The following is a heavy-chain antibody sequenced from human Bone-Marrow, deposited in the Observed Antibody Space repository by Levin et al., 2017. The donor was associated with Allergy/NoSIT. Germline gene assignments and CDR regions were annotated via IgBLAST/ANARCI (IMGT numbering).Heavy chain of an antibody. Sequence: EASVKVSCKASGGTLSSYAISWVRQAPGQGLEWMGGIIPISRTANYAEKFQGRVTITADGSTSTAYMELSSLRSEDTAVFHCARTLLYSGNSYGHFDLWGRGTLITVSS. CDR3: ARTLLYSGNSYGHFDL. J-gene: IGHJ2*01. D-gene: IGHD6-13*01. CDR1: GGTLSSYA. V-gene: IGHV1-69*13. CDR2: IIPISRTA.